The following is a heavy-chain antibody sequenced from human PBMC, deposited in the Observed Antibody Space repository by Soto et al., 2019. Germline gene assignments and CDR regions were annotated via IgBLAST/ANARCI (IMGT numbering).Heavy chain of an antibody. Sequence: QVPRVQSGAEVKKPGSSVTVSCKASGGTFSSYAIHWVRQAPGQGLEWMGGIIPMYGPAKYAQRFQGRVTITADESTTTVYMDLTSLTSQDTAVYYCARVTSMVRGFIDNWFDPWGHGTLVTVSS. CDR1: GGTFSSYA. CDR2: IIPMYGPA. CDR3: ARVTSMVRGFIDNWFDP. J-gene: IGHJ5*02. D-gene: IGHD3-10*01. V-gene: IGHV1-69*01.